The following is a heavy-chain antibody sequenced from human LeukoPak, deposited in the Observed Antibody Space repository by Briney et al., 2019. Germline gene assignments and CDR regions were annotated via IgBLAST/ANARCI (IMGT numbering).Heavy chain of an antibody. CDR1: GFTFSSYW. CDR3: ARDLGSGWYTYYFDY. Sequence: GGSLRLSCAASGFTFSSYWMSWVRQAPGKGLEWVANIKQDGSEKYYVDSVKGRFTISRDNAKNSLYLQMNSLRAEDTAVYYCARDLGSGWYTYYFDYWGQGTLVTVSS. J-gene: IGHJ4*02. D-gene: IGHD6-19*01. V-gene: IGHV3-7*01. CDR2: IKQDGSEK.